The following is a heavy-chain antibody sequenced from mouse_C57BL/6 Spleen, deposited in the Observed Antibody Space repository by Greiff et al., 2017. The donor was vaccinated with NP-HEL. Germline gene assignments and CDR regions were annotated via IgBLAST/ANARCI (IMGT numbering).Heavy chain of an antibody. CDR2: INPSTGGT. V-gene: IGHV1-42*01. D-gene: IGHD2-4*01. Sequence: EVQLQESGPELVKPGASVKISCKASGYSFTGYYMNWVKQSPEKSLEWIGEINPSTGGTTYNQKFKAKATLTVDKSSSTAYMQLKSLTSEDSAVYYCARGDYESWFAYWGQGTLVTVSA. CDR1: GYSFTGYY. CDR3: ARGDYESWFAY. J-gene: IGHJ3*01.